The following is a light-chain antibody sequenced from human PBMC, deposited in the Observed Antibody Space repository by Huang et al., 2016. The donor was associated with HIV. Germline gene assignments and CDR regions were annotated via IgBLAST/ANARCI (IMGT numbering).Light chain of an antibody. CDR3: QQRAKN. J-gene: IGKJ4*01. CDR2: DGS. V-gene: IGKV3-11*01. Sequence: EVVLTQSPATLSLSPGERATPSCRASESVSNSLTWYQQRPGQAPRLLIYDGSNRATGIPVRFRGSGSGTDFTLTISSLEPEDFAVYYCQQRAKNFGGGTKVEIK. CDR1: ESVSNS.